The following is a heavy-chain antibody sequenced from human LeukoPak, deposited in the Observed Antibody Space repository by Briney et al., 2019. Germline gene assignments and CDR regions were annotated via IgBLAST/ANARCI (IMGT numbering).Heavy chain of an antibody. D-gene: IGHD1-26*01. CDR2: IYYSGST. CDR1: GGSISSSGYY. J-gene: IGHJ6*02. V-gene: IGHV4-39*01. Sequence: PSETLSLTCTVSGGSISSSGYYWGWIRQPPGKGLEWIGSIYYSGSTHYNPSLKSRVTISVDTSKNHFSLKLSSVTAADTAVYYCARQSGSTSYYYDMDVWGRGTTVTVSS. CDR3: ARQSGSTSYYYDMDV.